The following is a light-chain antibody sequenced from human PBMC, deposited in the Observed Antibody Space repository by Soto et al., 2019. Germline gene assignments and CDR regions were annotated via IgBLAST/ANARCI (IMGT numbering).Light chain of an antibody. CDR1: QGIGRY. V-gene: IGKV1-9*01. CDR3: QQLNSYPIP. Sequence: IQLTQSPSSLSASVGDRVTITCRASQGIGRYLAWYQQKPEKAPKLLIYSASTLQSGVPSGFTGSGSVTDFNLIITSLQLEDFGTYYCQQLNSYPIPCGQGTRLEIK. J-gene: IGKJ5*01. CDR2: SAS.